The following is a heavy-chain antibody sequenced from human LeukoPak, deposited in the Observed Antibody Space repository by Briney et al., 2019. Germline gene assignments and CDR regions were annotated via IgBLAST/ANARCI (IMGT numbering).Heavy chain of an antibody. CDR1: GYTFTGYG. CDR2: INTNTGNP. V-gene: IGHV7-4-1*02. D-gene: IGHD3-22*01. J-gene: IGHJ6*02. CDR3: ARFQLLRNPLYYYYYGMDV. Sequence: ASVKVSCKASGYTFTGYGISWVRQAPGQGLEWMGWINTNTGNPTYAQGFTGRFVFSLDTSVSTAYLQISSLKAEDTAVYYCARFQLLRNPLYYYYYGMDVWGQGTTVTVSS.